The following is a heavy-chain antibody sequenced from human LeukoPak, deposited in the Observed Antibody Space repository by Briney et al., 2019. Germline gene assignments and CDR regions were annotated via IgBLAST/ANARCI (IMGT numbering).Heavy chain of an antibody. V-gene: IGHV3-48*04. D-gene: IGHD3-10*02. J-gene: IGHJ6*04. CDR3: AELGITMIGGV. CDR1: GFTFSSYG. Sequence: GGSLRLSCAASGFTFSSYGMNWVRQAPGRGLEWVSYISSSGSTIYYADSVKGRFTISRDNAKNSLYLQMNSLRAEDTAVYYCAELGITMIGGVWGKGTTVTISS. CDR2: ISSSGSTI.